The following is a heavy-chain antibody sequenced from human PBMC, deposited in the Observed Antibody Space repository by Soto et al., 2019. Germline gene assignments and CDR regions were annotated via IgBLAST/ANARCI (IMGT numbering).Heavy chain of an antibody. CDR1: GFTFNRHP. CDR3: ARASGHIYATLHGPFDR. Sequence: QVQLVESGGGVVQPGRSLRLSCAASGFTFNRHPLHWVRQAPGKGLEWVAVISHDGNNQYYADSVKGRFTISRDNSMNMLELQMAGLRSDETAIFYFARASGHIYATLHGPFDRLGQGALVTVSS. D-gene: IGHD2-8*01. CDR2: ISHDGNNQ. J-gene: IGHJ4*02. V-gene: IGHV3-30-3*01.